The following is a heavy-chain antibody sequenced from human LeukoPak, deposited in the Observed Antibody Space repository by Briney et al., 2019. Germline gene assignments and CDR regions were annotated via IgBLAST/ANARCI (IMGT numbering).Heavy chain of an antibody. J-gene: IGHJ4*02. D-gene: IGHD3-22*01. Sequence: GGSLRLSCAASGFIFIDYDFHWVRQAPGKGLEWLAYISKDAAFMFYADSVKGRFTISRDNAKNSLYLQMNSLRAEDTAVYYCARAVHYYDSSGYYLDYWGQGTLVTVSS. CDR2: ISKDAAFM. V-gene: IGHV3-30*04. CDR3: ARAVHYYDSSGYYLDY. CDR1: GFIFIDYD.